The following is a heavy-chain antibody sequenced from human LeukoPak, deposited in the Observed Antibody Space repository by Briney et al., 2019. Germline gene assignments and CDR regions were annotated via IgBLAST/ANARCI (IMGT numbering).Heavy chain of an antibody. CDR2: IYYSGST. D-gene: IGHD2-2*02. Sequence: PSQTLSPTCTVSGGSISSGDYYWSWIRQPPGKGLEWIGYIYYSGSTYYNPSLKSRVTISVDTSKNQFSLKLSSVTAADTAVYYCARVEVFVVVPAAIHYYYMDVWGKGTTVTVSS. CDR1: GGSISSGDYY. V-gene: IGHV4-30-4*08. J-gene: IGHJ6*03. CDR3: ARVEVFVVVPAAIHYYYMDV.